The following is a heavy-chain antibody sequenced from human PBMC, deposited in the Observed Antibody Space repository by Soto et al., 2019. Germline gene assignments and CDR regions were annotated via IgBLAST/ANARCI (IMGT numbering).Heavy chain of an antibody. J-gene: IGHJ6*02. D-gene: IGHD4-17*01. CDR1: GFTFSSYG. CDR3: AKDGNSYGDYDLPSDYYGMDV. Sequence: QVQLVESGGGVVQPGRSLRLSCAASGFTFSSYGMHWVRQAPGKGLEWVAVISYDGSNKYYADSVKGRFTISRDNSKNTLYLQMNSLRAEDTAVYYCAKDGNSYGDYDLPSDYYGMDVWGQGTTVTVSS. V-gene: IGHV3-30*18. CDR2: ISYDGSNK.